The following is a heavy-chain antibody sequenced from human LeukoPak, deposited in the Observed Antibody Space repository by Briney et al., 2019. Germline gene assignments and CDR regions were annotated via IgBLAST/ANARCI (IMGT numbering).Heavy chain of an antibody. Sequence: GGSLRLSCAASGFTFSSYSMNWVRQAPGKGLEWVSSISSSSSYIYYADSVKGRFTISRDNAKNSLYPQMNSLRAEDTAVYYCARESAVAGIDYWGQGTLVTVSS. CDR1: GFTFSSYS. D-gene: IGHD6-19*01. V-gene: IGHV3-21*01. J-gene: IGHJ4*02. CDR3: ARESAVAGIDY. CDR2: ISSSSSYI.